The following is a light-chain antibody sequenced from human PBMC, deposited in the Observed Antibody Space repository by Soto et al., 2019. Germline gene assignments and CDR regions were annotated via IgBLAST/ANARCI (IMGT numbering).Light chain of an antibody. CDR1: QSISRY. J-gene: IGKJ1*01. CDR3: HSYNSIPRT. CDR2: SAS. V-gene: IGKV1-39*02. Sequence: DIQMTQSPSSLSASVGDRVTVTCRAGQSISRYLNWYQQRPGKAPKLLIYSASTLQTGVPSRFSGSGSGTDFTLTISSLQPEDVATYYCHSYNSIPRTFGQGTTVEIK.